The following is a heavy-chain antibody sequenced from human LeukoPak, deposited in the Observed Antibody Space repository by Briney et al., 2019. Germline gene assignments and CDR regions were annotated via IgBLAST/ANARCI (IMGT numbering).Heavy chain of an antibody. J-gene: IGHJ5*02. CDR2: ISAYNGNT. CDR1: GYTFTSYG. D-gene: IGHD3-3*01. Sequence: ASVKVSCKASGYTFTSYGISWVRQAPGQGLEWMGWISAYNGNTNYAQKLQGRVTMTTDTSTSTAYMELRSLRSDDTAVYYCGRAGETIFGAPNWFDPWGQGTLVTVSS. V-gene: IGHV1-18*01. CDR3: GRAGETIFGAPNWFDP.